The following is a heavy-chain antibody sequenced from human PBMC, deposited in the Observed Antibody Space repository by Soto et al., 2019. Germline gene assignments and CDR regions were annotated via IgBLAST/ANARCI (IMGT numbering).Heavy chain of an antibody. CDR1: GGSFRSGGYY. Sequence: QVQLQESGPGLVKPSQTLSLTCTVSGGSFRSGGYYWTWIRQKPGRGLEWIGYIYSNGNTDYNPSLKTRLSISLDTSENQLSLRLSSVTAADTAVYYCARTLMNIDRGGTEPIYWAFDLGGRGTLVTVSS. D-gene: IGHD1-26*01. J-gene: IGHJ2*01. CDR2: IYSNGNT. CDR3: ARTLMNIDRGGTEPIYWAFDL. V-gene: IGHV4-31*03.